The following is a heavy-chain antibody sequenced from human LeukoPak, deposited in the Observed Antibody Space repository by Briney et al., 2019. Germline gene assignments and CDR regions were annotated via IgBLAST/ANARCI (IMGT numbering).Heavy chain of an antibody. CDR1: GFSLDDTA. CDR3: VKDMGYYYGGRGYTLGY. CDR2: ISWNSVTI. D-gene: IGHD3-22*01. Sequence: GGSLRLSCVVSGFSLDDTAIHWVRHAPGKGLEWVTSISWNSVTIGYADSVKGRFTISRDNAENSLYLEMNSLRPEDTAFYYCVKDMGYYYGGRGYTLGYWGQGSLVTVSS. J-gene: IGHJ4*02. V-gene: IGHV3-9*01.